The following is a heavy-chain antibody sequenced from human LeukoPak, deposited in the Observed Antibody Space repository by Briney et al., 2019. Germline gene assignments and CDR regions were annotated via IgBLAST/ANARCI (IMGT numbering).Heavy chain of an antibody. D-gene: IGHD6-13*01. Sequence: ASVKVSCKVSGYTLTELSMHWVRQAPGKGPEWMGGFDPEDGETIYAQKFQGRVTMTEDTSTDTAYMELSSLRSEDTAVYYCARDRIAAAGFDYWGQGTLVTVSS. CDR1: GYTLTELS. J-gene: IGHJ4*02. CDR2: FDPEDGET. CDR3: ARDRIAAAGFDY. V-gene: IGHV1-24*01.